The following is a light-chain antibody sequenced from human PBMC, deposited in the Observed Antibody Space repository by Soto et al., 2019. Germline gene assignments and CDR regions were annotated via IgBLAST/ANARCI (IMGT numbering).Light chain of an antibody. Sequence: QSVLTQPASVSGSPGQSITNSCTGTSNDVGGYNYVSWYQQHPGKAPKLMIYDVSNRPSGVSNRFSGSKSANTASLTISGLQTEDESDYYCSSYTGSSTYVFGTGTKVTVL. J-gene: IGLJ1*01. CDR2: DVS. CDR1: SNDVGGYNY. V-gene: IGLV2-14*03. CDR3: SSYTGSSTYV.